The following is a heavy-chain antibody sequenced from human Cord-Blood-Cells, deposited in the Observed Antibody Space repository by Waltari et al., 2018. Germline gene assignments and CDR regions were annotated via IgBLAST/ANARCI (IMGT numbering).Heavy chain of an antibody. CDR2: ISYDGSNK. V-gene: IGHV3-30-3*01. CDR1: GFTFSSYA. J-gene: IGHJ4*02. D-gene: IGHD1-1*01. Sequence: QVQLVESGGGVVQPGRSLRLSCAASGFTFSSYAMHWVRQAPGKGLEWVAVISYDGSNKYYADSVKGRFTISRDNSKNTLYLQMNSLRVEDTAVYYCARVPTGKYDYWGQGTLVTVSS. CDR3: ARVPTGKYDY.